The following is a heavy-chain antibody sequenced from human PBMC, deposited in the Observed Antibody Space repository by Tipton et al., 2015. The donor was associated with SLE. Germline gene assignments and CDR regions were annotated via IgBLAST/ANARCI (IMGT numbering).Heavy chain of an antibody. V-gene: IGHV4-39*01. CDR3: ARGWGSGSYFDY. D-gene: IGHD7-27*01. CDR1: GGSISSSSYY. CDR2: IYYSGST. Sequence: TLSLTCTVSGGSISSSSYYWGWIRQPPGKGLEWIGSIYYSGSTYYNPSLKSRVTISVDTSKNQFSLKLSSVTAADTAVYYCARGWGSGSYFDYWGQGTLVTVSS. J-gene: IGHJ4*02.